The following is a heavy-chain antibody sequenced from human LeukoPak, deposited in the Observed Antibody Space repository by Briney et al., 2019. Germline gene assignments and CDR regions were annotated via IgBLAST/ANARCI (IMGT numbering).Heavy chain of an antibody. CDR3: SRSLDY. V-gene: IGHV3-7*01. Sequence: PGGCLRLAFSASGFPLRGYWMDWGRQAPGKGMGWVANIKEDGSEQHYADSVRGRFTIARDNDKNSQYLEMNCLRAEDTAVYYCSRSLDYWGQGALVTVSS. J-gene: IGHJ4*02. CDR2: IKEDGSEQ. CDR1: GFPLRGYW.